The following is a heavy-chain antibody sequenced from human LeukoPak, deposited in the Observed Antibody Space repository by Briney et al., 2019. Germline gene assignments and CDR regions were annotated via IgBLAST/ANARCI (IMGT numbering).Heavy chain of an antibody. CDR3: AKDYGSGVPYWYFDL. CDR1: GFMFDDYA. V-gene: IGHV3-9*01. J-gene: IGHJ2*01. D-gene: IGHD3-10*01. CDR2: ISWNSGSL. Sequence: ALRLSCAASGFMFDDYAMHWVRQAPGKGLEWVSGISWNSGSLDYADSVKGRFTISRDNAKNSLYLQMNSLRPEDTALYYCAKDYGSGVPYWYFDLWGRGTLVTVSS.